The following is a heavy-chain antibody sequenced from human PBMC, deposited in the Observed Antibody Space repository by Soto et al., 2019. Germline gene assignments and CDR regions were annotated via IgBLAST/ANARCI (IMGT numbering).Heavy chain of an antibody. CDR3: ARINGGSPDF. CDR1: GGSMNAHF. V-gene: IGHV4-4*07. D-gene: IGHD2-15*01. Sequence: ETLSLTCTVSGGSMNAHFWSWIRQSAGKGLEWIGHIYISGTTMYNPSLKSRVTMSVDPPKNQLSLKLTSVTAADTAVYYCARINGGSPDFWGQGTLVTVSS. CDR2: IYISGTT. J-gene: IGHJ4*02.